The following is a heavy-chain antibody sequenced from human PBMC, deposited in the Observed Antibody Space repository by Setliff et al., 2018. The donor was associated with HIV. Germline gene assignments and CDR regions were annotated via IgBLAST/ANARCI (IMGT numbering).Heavy chain of an antibody. CDR1: VGSFSGHY. V-gene: IGHV4-34*09. D-gene: IGHD3-3*01. J-gene: IGHJ3*02. CDR2: IYYIGNT. Sequence: SETLSLTCAVYVGSFSGHYWIWIRQPPGKGLEWIGNIYYIGNTDYNPSLKSRVTISIDTSKNQFSLKLSSVTAADTAIYYCARVPRITTLRNAFDIWGQGTMVTVSS. CDR3: ARVPRITTLRNAFDI.